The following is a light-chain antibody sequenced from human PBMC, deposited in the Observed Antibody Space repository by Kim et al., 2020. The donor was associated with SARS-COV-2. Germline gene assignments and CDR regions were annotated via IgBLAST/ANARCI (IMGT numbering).Light chain of an antibody. CDR1: SSNIGADYD. CDR3: QSYDRSLTVV. V-gene: IGLV1-40*01. CDR2: GNN. J-gene: IGLJ2*01. Sequence: GQRVTISCTGSSSNIGADYDVQWYQHLPGTAPKLLIYGNNNRPSGVPDRFSGSKSGTSASLAITGLQAVDEADYYCQSYDRSLTVVFGGGTQLTVL.